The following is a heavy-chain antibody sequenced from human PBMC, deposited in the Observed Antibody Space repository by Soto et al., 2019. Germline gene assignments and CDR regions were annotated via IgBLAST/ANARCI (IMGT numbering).Heavy chain of an antibody. V-gene: IGHV4-39*01. Sequence: SETLSLTCTVSGGSISSSSYYWGWIRQPPGKGLEWIGSIYYSGSTYYNPSLKSRVTISVDTSKNQFSLKLSSVTAADTAVYYCAIRLDYGDYFDYWGQGTLVTVSS. D-gene: IGHD4-17*01. CDR2: IYYSGST. CDR3: AIRLDYGDYFDY. J-gene: IGHJ4*02. CDR1: GGSISSSSYY.